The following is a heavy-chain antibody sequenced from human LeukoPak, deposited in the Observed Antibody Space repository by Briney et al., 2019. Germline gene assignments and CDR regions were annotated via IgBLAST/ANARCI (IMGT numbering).Heavy chain of an antibody. Sequence: PSETLSLTCTVSGYSINSGYYWSWIRQPPGKRLEWIGSIYYSGSTYSNPTLKSRLTISVDTSKNQISLNLTSVTAADAAVYYCARDGDVFDYWGQGTLVTVSS. CDR3: ARDGDVFDY. CDR2: IYYSGST. V-gene: IGHV4-38-2*02. D-gene: IGHD7-27*01. CDR1: GYSINSGYY. J-gene: IGHJ4*02.